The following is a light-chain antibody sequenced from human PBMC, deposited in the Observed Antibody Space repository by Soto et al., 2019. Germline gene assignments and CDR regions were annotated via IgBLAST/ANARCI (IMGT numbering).Light chain of an antibody. J-gene: IGKJ1*01. CDR2: DVS. CDR3: QQYGSSPST. Sequence: EIVLTQSPGTLSLSPGESATLPCRASQSVSSRYVAWYQQQPGQAPRLLIYDVSNRATGIPDRFIGSGSGTDFTLTITRLEPEDFALYYCQQYGSSPSTFGQGTKV. V-gene: IGKV3-20*01. CDR1: QSVSSRY.